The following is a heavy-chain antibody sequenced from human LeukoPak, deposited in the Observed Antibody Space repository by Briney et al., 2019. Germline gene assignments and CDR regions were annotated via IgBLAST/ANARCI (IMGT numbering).Heavy chain of an antibody. V-gene: IGHV3-23*01. Sequence: GGSLRLSCAASGFTFSSYAMSWVRQAPGKGLEWVSAISGSGGSTYYADSVKGRFTISRDNSKNTLYLQMNSLRAEDTAVYYCAKGIGSGSHHYYYYGMDVWGQGTTVTVSS. CDR1: GFTFSSYA. CDR2: ISGSGGST. D-gene: IGHD3-10*01. J-gene: IGHJ6*02. CDR3: AKGIGSGSHHYYYYGMDV.